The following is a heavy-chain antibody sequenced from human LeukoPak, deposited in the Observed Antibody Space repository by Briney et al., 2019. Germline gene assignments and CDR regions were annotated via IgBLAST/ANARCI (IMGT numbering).Heavy chain of an antibody. V-gene: IGHV3-23*01. Sequence: PGGSLRLSCTVSGFTVSTNPMSWVRQAPGKGLEWVSSIFPSGGEIHYADSVRGRFTISRDNSKSILSLQMNSLRAEDTAIYYCATYRQVLLPFESWGQGTLVTVSS. CDR2: IFPSGGEI. CDR3: ATYRQVLLPFES. D-gene: IGHD5-18*01. J-gene: IGHJ4*02. CDR1: GFTVSTNP.